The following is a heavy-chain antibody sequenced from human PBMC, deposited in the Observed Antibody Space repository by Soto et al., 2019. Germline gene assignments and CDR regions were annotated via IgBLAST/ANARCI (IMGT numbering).Heavy chain of an antibody. CDR2: IYYSGST. Sequence: SETLSLTCTVSGGSISSSSYYWGWIRQPPGKGLEWIGSIYYSGSTYYNPSLKSRVTISVDTSKNQISLKLRSVTVADTAVYYCARRYYDFWSGYYYYYMDVWGKGTTVTVSS. CDR3: ARRYYDFWSGYYYYYMDV. D-gene: IGHD3-3*01. J-gene: IGHJ6*03. V-gene: IGHV4-39*01. CDR1: GGSISSSSYY.